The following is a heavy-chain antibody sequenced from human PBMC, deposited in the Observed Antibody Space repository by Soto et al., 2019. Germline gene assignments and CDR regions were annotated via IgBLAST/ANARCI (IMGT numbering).Heavy chain of an antibody. CDR1: GFTFSSYG. J-gene: IGHJ4*02. V-gene: IGHV3-33*01. Sequence: GGSLRLSCAASGFTFSSYGMHWVRQAPGKGLEWVAVIWYDGSNKYYADSVKGRFTISRDNSKNTLYLQMNSLRAEDTAVYYCARDQYSSGWFGYFDYWGQGTLVTV. D-gene: IGHD6-19*01. CDR2: IWYDGSNK. CDR3: ARDQYSSGWFGYFDY.